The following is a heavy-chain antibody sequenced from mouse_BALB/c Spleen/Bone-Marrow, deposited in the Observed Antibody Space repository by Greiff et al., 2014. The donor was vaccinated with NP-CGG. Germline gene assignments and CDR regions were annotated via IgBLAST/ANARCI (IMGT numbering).Heavy chain of an antibody. Sequence: DVQLVESGGGLVQPGGSLRLSCTTSGFTFTDYYMSWVRQPPGKALEWLVFIRNKAYGYTTEYSASVRGRFTISRDNSQSILYLQMNTLRAEDSATYYCARFPMDYWGQGTPVTVSS. V-gene: IGHV7-3*02. CDR3: ARFPMDY. J-gene: IGHJ4*01. CDR2: IRNKAYGYTT. CDR1: GFTFTDYY.